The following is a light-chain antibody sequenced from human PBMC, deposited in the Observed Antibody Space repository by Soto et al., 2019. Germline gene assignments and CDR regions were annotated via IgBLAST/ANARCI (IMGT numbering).Light chain of an antibody. CDR2: AAF. V-gene: IGKV1-9*01. CDR1: QGLSSY. CDR3: LQDYNYPRT. Sequence: DIQLTQSPSFLSASVGDRVTITCRASQGLSSYLAWYQQKPGKAPNLLIYAAFTLQSGVPSRFSGSGSGTEFTLTISSLQPEDFATYYCLQDYNYPRTFGQGTKVDIK. J-gene: IGKJ1*01.